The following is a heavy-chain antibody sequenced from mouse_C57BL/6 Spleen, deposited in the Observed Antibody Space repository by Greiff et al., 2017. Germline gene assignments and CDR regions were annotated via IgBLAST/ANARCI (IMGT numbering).Heavy chain of an antibody. CDR2: LWRGGST. CDR3: AKKAEGGYFDV. CDR1: GFSLTSYG. J-gene: IGHJ1*03. V-gene: IGHV2-5*01. Sequence: VQLKESGPGLVQPSQSLSITCTVSGFSLTSYGVHWVRQSPGKGLEWLGVLWRGGSTDYNAAFMSRLSITKDNSKSQVICRMNSQQEDDTAIYCCAKKAEGGYFDVWGTGTTVTVSS.